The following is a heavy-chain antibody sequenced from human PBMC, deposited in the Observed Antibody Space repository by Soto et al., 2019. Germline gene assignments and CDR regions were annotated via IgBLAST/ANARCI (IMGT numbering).Heavy chain of an antibody. Sequence: GGFLRLSCTGSGGPFVNFLMSWFRQAPGKGLEWVGFIRSQPYGGTTQYAASVRGRFTISRDDSKGIAYLQMNSLKSEDSGVYYCIGSFPFWGQGTLVTVSS. CDR3: IGSFPF. CDR1: GGPFVNFL. CDR2: IRSQPYGGTT. V-gene: IGHV3-49*03. D-gene: IGHD3-10*01. J-gene: IGHJ1*01.